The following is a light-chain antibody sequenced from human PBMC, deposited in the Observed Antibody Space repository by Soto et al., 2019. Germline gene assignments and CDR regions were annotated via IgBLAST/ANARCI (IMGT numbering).Light chain of an antibody. CDR3: QQYASSPLLT. CDR1: QTIGRNY. J-gene: IGKJ4*01. Sequence: EIVLMQSPGTLSLSPGETATLSCRASQTIGRNYLAWYQQKPGQAPRLLIFGTSTRATGIPDRFSGSGSGTDFTLSISRLEPEDFAVYYCQQYASSPLLTFGGGTKVEIK. CDR2: GTS. V-gene: IGKV3-20*01.